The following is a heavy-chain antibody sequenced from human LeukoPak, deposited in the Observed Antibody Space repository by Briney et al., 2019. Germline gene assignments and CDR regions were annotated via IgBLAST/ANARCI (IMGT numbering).Heavy chain of an antibody. Sequence: GASVTVSCKASGGTFSSYAISWVRQAPGQGLEWMGGIIPIFGTANYAQKFQGRVTMTRDTSTSTVYLELSSLRSEDTAVYYCAGVLVGAIGNYFDYWGQGTLVTVSS. CDR1: GGTFSSYA. CDR3: AGVLVGAIGNYFDY. D-gene: IGHD1-26*01. J-gene: IGHJ4*02. CDR2: IIPIFGTA. V-gene: IGHV1-69*05.